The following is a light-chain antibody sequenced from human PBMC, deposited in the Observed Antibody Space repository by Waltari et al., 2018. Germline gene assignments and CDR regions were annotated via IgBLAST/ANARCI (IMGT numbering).Light chain of an antibody. CDR3: YSATYNSLV. Sequence: RWFQQKPGQAHLVVIYKDSERPSGIPERFSGYSSGTTVTLTVSGAQDDDEADYCCYSATYNSLVFGGGTKLTVL. CDR2: KDS. V-gene: IGLV3-27*01. J-gene: IGLJ2*01.